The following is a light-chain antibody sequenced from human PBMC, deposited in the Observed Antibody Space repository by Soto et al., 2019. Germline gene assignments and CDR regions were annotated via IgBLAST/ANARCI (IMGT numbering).Light chain of an antibody. Sequence: QSVLTQPPSMSGAPGQRVTLSCTGSSSNIGAGYDVHWYQHLPGTAPKLLLFGNNNRPSGVPDRFSGSKSGTSASLAITGLQADDEAYYYCYSYRGSNAWVFGGGTKLTVL. CDR1: SSNIGAGYD. CDR3: YSYRGSNAWV. J-gene: IGLJ3*02. CDR2: GNN. V-gene: IGLV1-40*01.